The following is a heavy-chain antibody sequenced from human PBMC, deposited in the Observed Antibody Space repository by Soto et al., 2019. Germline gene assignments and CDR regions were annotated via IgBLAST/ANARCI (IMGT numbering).Heavy chain of an antibody. CDR3: AGGTYYFVY. CDR1: GCPFSSFA. Sequence: GGSVRLSCAASGCPFSSFAMSWVRQSPGKGLEWVSTITGSGDVTYYADSVRGRFTISRDNSKNTLFLQMNSLRAEDTAVYYCAGGTYYFVYTGQGTVVTVSS. D-gene: IGHD1-26*01. J-gene: IGHJ4*02. CDR2: ITGSGDVT. V-gene: IGHV3-23*01.